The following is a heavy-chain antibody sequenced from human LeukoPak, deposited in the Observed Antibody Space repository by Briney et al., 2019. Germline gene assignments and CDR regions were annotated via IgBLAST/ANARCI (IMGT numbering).Heavy chain of an antibody. CDR1: GFTFSNYA. J-gene: IGHJ4*02. Sequence: GGSLRLSCVASGFTFSNYAMTWVRQAPGKGLERVSAITGSGDTTYYADSVKGRFTISRDNSKNTLYLLMNSLRVDDTAVYFCAKRNPHTSGWYEYWGQGTLVTVAS. V-gene: IGHV3-23*01. CDR2: ITGSGDTT. CDR3: AKRNPHTSGWYEY. D-gene: IGHD6-19*01.